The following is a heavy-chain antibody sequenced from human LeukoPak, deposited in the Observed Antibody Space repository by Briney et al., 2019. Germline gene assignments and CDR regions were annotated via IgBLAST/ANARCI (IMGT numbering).Heavy chain of an antibody. CDR2: IKQDGSEK. J-gene: IGHJ3*02. Sequence: PGGSLRLSCAASGFTFSSYWMSWVRQAPGKGLEWVANIKQDGSEKYYVDSVKGRFTISRDNAKNSLYLQMNSLRAEDTAVYYCAREHSGSFDAFDIWGQGTMVTVSS. CDR1: GFTFSSYW. CDR3: AREHSGSFDAFDI. V-gene: IGHV3-7*01. D-gene: IGHD1-26*01.